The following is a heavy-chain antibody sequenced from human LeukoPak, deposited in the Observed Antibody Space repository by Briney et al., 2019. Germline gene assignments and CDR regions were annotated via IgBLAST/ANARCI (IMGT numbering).Heavy chain of an antibody. J-gene: IGHJ4*02. CDR2: IKQDGSEK. CDR1: GFTFSSSW. Sequence: GGSLRLSCVASGFTFSSSWMSWVRQAPGKGLEWVANIKQDGSEKSYVESVRGRFTISRDIAKNSLYLQLNSLRAEDTALYYCARDNPPDYWGQGTLVTVSS. CDR3: ARDNPPDY. V-gene: IGHV3-7*03.